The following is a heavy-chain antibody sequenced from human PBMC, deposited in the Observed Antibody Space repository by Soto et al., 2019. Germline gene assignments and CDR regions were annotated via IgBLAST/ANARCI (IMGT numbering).Heavy chain of an antibody. CDR3: AKVDRVSVVVVVAAALQRYYFDY. Sequence: SETLSLTCTVSGGSISSYYWSWIRQPPGKGLEWIGYIYYSGSTNYNPSLKSRVTISVDTSKNQFSLKLSSVTAADTAVYYCAKVDRVSVVVVVAAALQRYYFDYWGQGTLVTVSS. CDR1: GGSISSYY. V-gene: IGHV4-59*08. D-gene: IGHD2-15*01. J-gene: IGHJ4*02. CDR2: IYYSGST.